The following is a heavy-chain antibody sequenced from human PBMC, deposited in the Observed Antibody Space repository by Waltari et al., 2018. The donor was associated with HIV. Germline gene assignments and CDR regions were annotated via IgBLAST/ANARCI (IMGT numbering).Heavy chain of an antibody. CDR2: IGRRACRGTT. CDR3: TYEHIEYRPPAPAVMDV. Sequence: VQLVESGGGLVQPGRSLRLSCAASGFNFGQYAMTWFRSAPGKGLEWVGFIGRRACRGTTEAAASVEGSFTISREDSKSIAYLDMSSLRSEYTGSYYCTYEHIEYRPPAPAVMDVWGQGTTVIVSS. D-gene: IGHD2-21*01. CDR1: GFNFGQYA. V-gene: IGHV3-49*03. J-gene: IGHJ6*02.